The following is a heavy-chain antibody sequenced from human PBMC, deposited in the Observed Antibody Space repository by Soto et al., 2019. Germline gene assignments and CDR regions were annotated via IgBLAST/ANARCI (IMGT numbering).Heavy chain of an antibody. V-gene: IGHV4-34*01. D-gene: IGHD6-19*01. CDR2: INHSRST. CDR3: ARGGISGCYCFYYNGMDV. CDR1: GGSFSGYY. Sequence: QVQLQQWGAGLLKPSETLSLTCAVYGGSFSGYYLSWIRQPPGKGLEWMGEINHSRSTNYNPSLKSLVTISVDTCQNHYSLGLSSGTAVDTAVCSCARGGISGCYCFYYNGMDVCGQGTTVTVSS. J-gene: IGHJ6*02.